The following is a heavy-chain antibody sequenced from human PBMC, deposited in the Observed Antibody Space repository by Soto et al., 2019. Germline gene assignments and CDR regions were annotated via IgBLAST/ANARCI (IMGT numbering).Heavy chain of an antibody. CDR1: GFSFSTSW. CDR2: IRGDGEFT. V-gene: IGHV3-74*01. Sequence: EVQLVESGGGLVQPGGSLRLSCAVSGFSFSTSWMNWVRQAPGKGLVWVSRIRGDGEFTSYADSVKGRFTISRDNAKNTLYLQMNSLSAEDTAVYYCVRGGVGGASNQWAQRGLVTVSS. J-gene: IGHJ4*02. CDR3: VRGGVGGASNQ. D-gene: IGHD4-4*01.